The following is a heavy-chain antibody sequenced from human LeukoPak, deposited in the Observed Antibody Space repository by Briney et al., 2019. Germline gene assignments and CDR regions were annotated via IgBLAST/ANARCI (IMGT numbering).Heavy chain of an antibody. V-gene: IGHV3-23*01. J-gene: IGHJ4*02. D-gene: IGHD5-12*01. Sequence: GGSLRLSCAASGFTFSSYAMSWVRQAPGKGLEWVSAISGSGGSTYYADSVKGRFTISRDNSKNMLYLQMNSLRAEDTAVYYCAKRGSGYDWTNFDYWGQGTLVTVSS. CDR1: GFTFSSYA. CDR2: ISGSGGST. CDR3: AKRGSGYDWTNFDY.